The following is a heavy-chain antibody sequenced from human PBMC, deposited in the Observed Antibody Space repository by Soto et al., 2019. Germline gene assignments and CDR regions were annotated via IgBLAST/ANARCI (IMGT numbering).Heavy chain of an antibody. J-gene: IGHJ4*02. Sequence: GESLKISCAASGFTFSSYAMSWVRQAPGKGLEWVSAISGSGGSTYYADSVKGRFTISRDNSKNTLYLQMNSLRAEDTAVYYCAKVYGYSKLPLGGYLEYYFDYWGQGTLVTVSS. V-gene: IGHV3-23*01. CDR1: GFTFSSYA. CDR2: ISGSGGST. D-gene: IGHD4-4*01. CDR3: AKVYGYSKLPLGGYLEYYFDY.